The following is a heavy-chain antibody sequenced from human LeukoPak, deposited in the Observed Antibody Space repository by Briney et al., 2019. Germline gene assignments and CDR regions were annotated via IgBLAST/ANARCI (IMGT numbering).Heavy chain of an antibody. CDR1: GGTFSSYA. D-gene: IGHD3-22*01. CDR3: ARGRLYYDSPYYMDV. CDR2: IIPIFGTA. Sequence: ASVKVSCKASGGTFSSYAISWVRQAPGQGLEWMGGIIPIFGTANYAQKFQGRVTITTDESTGTAYMELSSLRSEDTAVYYCARGRLYYDSPYYMDVWGKGTTVTVSS. J-gene: IGHJ6*03. V-gene: IGHV1-69*05.